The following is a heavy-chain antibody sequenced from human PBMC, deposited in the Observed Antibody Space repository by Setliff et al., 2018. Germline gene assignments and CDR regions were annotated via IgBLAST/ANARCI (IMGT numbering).Heavy chain of an antibody. CDR2: ISSSSSTI. CDR3: AKRGPSCSGGTCHYYFDY. J-gene: IGHJ4*02. Sequence: GGSLRLSCAASGFTFSSYSMNWVRQAPGKGLEWVSYISSSSSTIYYAESVKGRFTISRDNSKNKVYLEMNSLRADYTALYYCAKRGPSCSGGTCHYYFDYWGQGTLVTVSS. V-gene: IGHV3-48*01. D-gene: IGHD2-15*01. CDR1: GFTFSSYS.